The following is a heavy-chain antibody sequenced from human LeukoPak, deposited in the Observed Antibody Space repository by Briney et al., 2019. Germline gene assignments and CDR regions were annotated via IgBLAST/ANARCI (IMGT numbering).Heavy chain of an antibody. CDR3: ARETRYCSGGSCYSGMDV. J-gene: IGHJ6*02. D-gene: IGHD2-15*01. Sequence: PSETLSLTCAVSGDAISSDGYSWSWLRPPPGKGREWVVYIYHSGSTYYNPSLKSRVTISVDRSKNQFSLKLSSVTAADTAVYYCARETRYCSGGSCYSGMDVWGQGTTVTVSS. CDR1: GDAISSDGYS. V-gene: IGHV4-30-2*01. CDR2: IYHSGST.